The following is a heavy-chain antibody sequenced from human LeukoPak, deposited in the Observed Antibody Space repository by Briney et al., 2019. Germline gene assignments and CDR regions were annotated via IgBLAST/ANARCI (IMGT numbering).Heavy chain of an antibody. Sequence: GASVKVSCKASGYTFTSYGISWVRQAPGQGLEWMGWISAYNGNTNYAQKFQGRVTMTRDTSISTAYMELSRLRSDDTAVYYCARAPYYDILTGYYNYYYYMDVWGKGTTVTVSS. D-gene: IGHD3-9*01. CDR3: ARAPYYDILTGYYNYYYYMDV. CDR2: ISAYNGNT. CDR1: GYTFTSYG. V-gene: IGHV1-18*01. J-gene: IGHJ6*03.